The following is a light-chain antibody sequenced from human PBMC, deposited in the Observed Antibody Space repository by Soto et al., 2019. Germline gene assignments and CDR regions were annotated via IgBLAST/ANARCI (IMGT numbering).Light chain of an antibody. Sequence: EIVLTQSPGTLSLSPGERATISCRASQSVSSSYLAWYQQKPGQAPRLLIYGASGRATGIPDRFSGSGSGTDFTLTISRLEPEDFAVYYCQQYGSSPPFTFGPGTKVDIK. CDR2: GAS. J-gene: IGKJ3*01. CDR3: QQYGSSPPFT. V-gene: IGKV3-20*01. CDR1: QSVSSSY.